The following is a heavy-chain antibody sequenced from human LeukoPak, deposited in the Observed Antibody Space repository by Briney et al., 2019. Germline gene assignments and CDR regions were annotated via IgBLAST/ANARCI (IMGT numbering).Heavy chain of an antibody. CDR1: GFTFSSYW. D-gene: IGHD3-10*01. J-gene: IGHJ6*03. CDR3: TRNIGFGVYYYYMDV. Sequence: PGGSLRLSCAASGFTFSSYWMSWVRQAPGKGLEWVANIKQDGSEKYYVDSVKGRFTISRDNAKNSLYLQMNSLRAEDTAVYYCTRNIGFGVYYYYMDVWGKGTTVTVSS. CDR2: IKQDGSEK. V-gene: IGHV3-7*01.